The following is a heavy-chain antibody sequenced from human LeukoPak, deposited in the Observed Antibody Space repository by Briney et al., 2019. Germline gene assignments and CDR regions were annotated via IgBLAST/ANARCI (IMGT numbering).Heavy chain of an antibody. D-gene: IGHD3-3*01. V-gene: IGHV4-4*07. CDR3: ARDSFRFLGWPSPEDYYYYMDV. Sequence: PSETLTLTCSVSGGSISSYYWSWIRQPAGEGLEWIGRIYTSGSTNYNPSLKSRVTMSVDTSKNQFSLKLSSVTAADTAVYYCARDSFRFLGWPSPEDYYYYMDVWGKGTTVTVSS. CDR1: GGSISSYY. J-gene: IGHJ6*03. CDR2: IYTSGST.